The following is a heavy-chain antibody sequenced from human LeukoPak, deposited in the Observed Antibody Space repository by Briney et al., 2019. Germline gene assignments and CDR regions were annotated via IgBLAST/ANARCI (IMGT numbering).Heavy chain of an antibody. CDR1: GGPIRSHY. J-gene: IGHJ4*02. V-gene: IGHV4-34*01. Sequence: SETLSLTCFVSGGPIRSHYWSWIRQPPGKGLEWIGEINHSGSTNYNPSLKSRVTISVDTSKNQFSLKLSSVTAADTAVYYCATLQGVATISEVCDYWGQGTLVTVSS. CDR2: INHSGST. D-gene: IGHD5-24*01. CDR3: ATLQGVATISEVCDY.